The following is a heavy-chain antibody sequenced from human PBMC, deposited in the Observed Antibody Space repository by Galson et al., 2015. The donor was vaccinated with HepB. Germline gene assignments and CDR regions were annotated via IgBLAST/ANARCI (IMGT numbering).Heavy chain of an antibody. CDR1: GYIFGLYG. CDR2: ISPHNGDT. V-gene: IGHV1-18*04. CDR3: ARDLRGPQNYHILTDFWASGLDV. J-gene: IGHJ3*01. D-gene: IGHD3-9*01. Sequence: SVKVSCKASGYIFGLYGITWVRQAPGQGLEWMGWISPHNGDTTYPQNLQGRVTMTTDTSTSTAFMDLGSLRPDDTAVYYCARDLRGPQNYHILTDFWASGLDVWDQGTMVTVSS.